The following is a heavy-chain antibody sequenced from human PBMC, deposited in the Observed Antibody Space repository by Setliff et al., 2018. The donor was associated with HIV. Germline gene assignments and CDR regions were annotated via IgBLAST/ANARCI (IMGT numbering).Heavy chain of an antibody. CDR3: ARAAGYSSSWHRYAFEI. J-gene: IGHJ3*02. CDR2: INPISGNT. V-gene: IGHV1-46*01. Sequence: ASVKVSCKASGYTFTSYYVHWVRQAPGQGLEWMGIINPISGNTNYAQNFQGRVTMTRDTSTSIVYMELSSLRSEDTAVYYCARAAGYSSSWHRYAFEIWGQGTMVTVSS. CDR1: GYTFTSYY. D-gene: IGHD6-13*01.